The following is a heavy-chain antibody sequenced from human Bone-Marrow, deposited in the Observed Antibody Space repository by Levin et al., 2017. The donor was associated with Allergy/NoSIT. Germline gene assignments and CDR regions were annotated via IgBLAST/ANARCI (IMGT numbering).Heavy chain of an antibody. J-gene: IGHJ4*02. CDR1: GYTFTGYY. CDR2: INPNSGGT. Sequence: ASVKVSCKASGYTFTGYYMHWVRQAPGQGLEWMGWINPNSGGTNYAQKFQGRVTMTRDTSISTAYMELSRLRSDDTAVYYCARVKGLNNWNGSLGYWGQGTLVTVSS. V-gene: IGHV1-2*02. CDR3: ARVKGLNNWNGSLGY. D-gene: IGHD1-20*01.